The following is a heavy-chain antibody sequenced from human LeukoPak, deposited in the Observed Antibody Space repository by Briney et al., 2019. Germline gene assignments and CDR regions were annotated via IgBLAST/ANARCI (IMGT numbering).Heavy chain of an antibody. Sequence: HPGGSLRLSCAASGFTFSSYAMSWVRQPPGKGLEWVSSIFPSGGEIHYADSVRGRFTISRDNSKSTLSLQMNSLRVEDTAIYYCATYRQVLLPFESWGQGTLVTVSS. J-gene: IGHJ4*02. V-gene: IGHV3-23*01. CDR1: GFTFSSYA. D-gene: IGHD2-8*02. CDR2: IFPSGGEI. CDR3: ATYRQVLLPFES.